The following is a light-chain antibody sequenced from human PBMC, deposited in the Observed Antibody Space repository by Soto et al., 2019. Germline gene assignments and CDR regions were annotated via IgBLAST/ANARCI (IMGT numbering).Light chain of an antibody. J-gene: IGKJ4*01. CDR3: QQHNGWPLT. CDR1: QTVGEY. CDR2: FAS. V-gene: IGKV3D-15*01. Sequence: EIVMTQSPATLSVSPGERVTLSCRASQTVGEYLAWYQQKPGQAPRVLIYFASTRAIGIPGRFSGSGSGTEFTLTISSLQSEYFAVYYCQQHNGWPLTFGGGTKVEFK.